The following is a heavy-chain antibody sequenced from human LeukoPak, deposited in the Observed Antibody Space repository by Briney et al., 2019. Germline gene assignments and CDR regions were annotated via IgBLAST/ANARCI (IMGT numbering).Heavy chain of an antibody. J-gene: IGHJ6*03. V-gene: IGHV4-34*01. CDR3: ASSDFMVRGVITPYYYYMDV. Sequence: SETLSLTCAVYGGSFSGYYWSWIRQPPGKGLEWIGEINHSGSTNYNPSLKSRVTISVDTSKNQFSLKLSSVTAADTAVYYCASSDFMVRGVITPYYYYMDVWGKGTTVTVSS. CDR1: GGSFSGYY. D-gene: IGHD3-10*01. CDR2: INHSGST.